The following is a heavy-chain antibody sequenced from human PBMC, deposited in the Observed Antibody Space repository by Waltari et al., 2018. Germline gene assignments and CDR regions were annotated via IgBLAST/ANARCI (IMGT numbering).Heavy chain of an antibody. V-gene: IGHV4-39*07. CDR1: GDSVSSNNSY. Sequence: QLPLQESGPGLVKPSETLSHTCSVSGDSVSSNNSYWGWIRQPPGKGLEWIGTISSTGGTQYNPSLKSRVTISVDAAKNQFSLKLSSVTAADTAVYYCARDGLTTVTTGPPLWGQGTLVTVSS. D-gene: IGHD4-17*01. CDR2: ISSTGGT. J-gene: IGHJ4*02. CDR3: ARDGLTTVTTGPPL.